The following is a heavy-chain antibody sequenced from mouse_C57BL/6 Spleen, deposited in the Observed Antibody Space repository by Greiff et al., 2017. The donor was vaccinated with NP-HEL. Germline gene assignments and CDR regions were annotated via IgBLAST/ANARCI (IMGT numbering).Heavy chain of an antibody. V-gene: IGHV5-16*01. D-gene: IGHD2-3*01. CDR1: GFTFSDYY. Sequence: DVKLVESEGGLVQPGSSMKLSCTASGFTFSDYYMAWVRQVPEKGLEWVANINYDGSSTYYLDSLKSRFIISRDNAKNILYLQMSSLKSEDTATYYCARGEDGYQGHYAMDYWGQGTSVTVSS. CDR3: ARGEDGYQGHYAMDY. J-gene: IGHJ4*01. CDR2: INYDGSST.